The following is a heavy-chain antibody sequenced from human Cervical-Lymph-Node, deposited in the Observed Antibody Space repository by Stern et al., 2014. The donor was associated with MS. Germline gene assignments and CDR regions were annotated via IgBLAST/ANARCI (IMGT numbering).Heavy chain of an antibody. V-gene: IGHV3-7*01. J-gene: IGHJ4*02. D-gene: IGHD3-22*01. Sequence: VQLVESGGGLVQPGGSLRLSCAASGVTFSSPWMSWVRQAPGKGLEWVANIKQDGSEKYYLGSVKGRFIISRDNAKNSLYLQMHSLRAEDTAVYYCARRQGGYFDTTGHDYWGQGTLVTVSS. CDR2: IKQDGSEK. CDR1: GVTFSSPW. CDR3: ARRQGGYFDTTGHDY.